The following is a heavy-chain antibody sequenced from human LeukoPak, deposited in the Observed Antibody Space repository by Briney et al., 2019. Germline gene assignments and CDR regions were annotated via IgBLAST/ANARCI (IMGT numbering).Heavy chain of an antibody. V-gene: IGHV3-48*02. CDR3: VRGDGWFGELLNFDF. CDR2: ISASSKTI. D-gene: IGHD3-10*01. CDR1: GFTFSAYS. Sequence: GGSLRLSCAASGFTFSAYSMNWVRQAPGKGLEWVSHISASSKTIYYADSVKGRFSISRDNAKSSLNLQMNSLRDEDTAVYYCVRGDGWFGELLNFDFWGQGTLVTVSS. J-gene: IGHJ4*02.